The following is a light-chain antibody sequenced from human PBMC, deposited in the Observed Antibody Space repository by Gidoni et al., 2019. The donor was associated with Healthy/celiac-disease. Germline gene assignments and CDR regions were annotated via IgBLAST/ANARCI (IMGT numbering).Light chain of an antibody. Sequence: EIVLTQSPGTLSLSPGERATLSCRASQSVSSSYLAWYPQKPGQAPRPLIYGASSRATGSPDRCSGSGAGTDFTLTISRLEPEDFAVYYCQQYGSSPATFGQGTKVEIK. CDR1: QSVSSSY. V-gene: IGKV3-20*01. J-gene: IGKJ1*01. CDR3: QQYGSSPAT. CDR2: GAS.